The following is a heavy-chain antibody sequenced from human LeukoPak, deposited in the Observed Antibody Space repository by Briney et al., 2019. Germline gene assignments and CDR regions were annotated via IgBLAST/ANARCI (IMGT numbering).Heavy chain of an antibody. Sequence: PGGSLRLSCAASGFTFSSYSMNWVRQPPGKGLEWVANIDQDGSEKYYVDSVKGRFTISRDNSKNSLYLQMNSLRAEDSAVYYCARRSGSYLFYFDCWGQGTLVTVSS. J-gene: IGHJ4*02. D-gene: IGHD1-26*01. CDR1: GFTFSSYS. CDR3: ARRSGSYLFYFDC. CDR2: IDQDGSEK. V-gene: IGHV3-7*04.